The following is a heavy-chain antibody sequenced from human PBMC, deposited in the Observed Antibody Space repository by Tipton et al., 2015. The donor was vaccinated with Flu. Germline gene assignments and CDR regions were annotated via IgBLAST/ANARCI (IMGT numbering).Heavy chain of an antibody. CDR1: GYNFSSYW. CDR3: ARRALQGNYATIYFDY. Sequence: QLVQSGAEVKKPGESLKISCKGSGYNFSSYWIGWVRQMPGKGLEWMGIIYPGDSHTRYSPSFQGQVTISADKSISTAYLQWSSLKASDTAMYYCARRALQGNYATIYFDYWGQGTLVTVSS. CDR2: IYPGDSHT. J-gene: IGHJ4*02. D-gene: IGHD1-7*01. V-gene: IGHV5-51*03.